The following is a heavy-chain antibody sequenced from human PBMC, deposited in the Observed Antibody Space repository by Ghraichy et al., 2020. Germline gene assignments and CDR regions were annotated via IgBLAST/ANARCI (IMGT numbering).Heavy chain of an antibody. CDR1: GANVCTYA. D-gene: IGHD3-22*01. V-gene: IGHV1-3*01. CDR2: INAGNGKT. Sequence: ASVKVSCKAAGANVCTYAMHWVRQSPGQRLEWMGWINAGNGKTKYSQKFQGRVTITRDTSASTVYMELSSLRAEDTAVYYCASDFYYDSSGLNDYWCQGTLITTST. J-gene: IGHJ4*02. CDR3: ASDFYYDSSGLNDY.